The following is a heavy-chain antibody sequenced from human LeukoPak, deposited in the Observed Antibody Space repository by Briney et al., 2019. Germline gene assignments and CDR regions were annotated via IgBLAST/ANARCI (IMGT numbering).Heavy chain of an antibody. CDR3: ARVPYYYGSGSFSY. CDR1: GGSISSSSYY. J-gene: IGHJ4*02. V-gene: IGHV4-39*07. Sequence: PSETLSLTCTVSGGSISSSSYYWGWIRQPPGKGLEWIGSIYYSGSTYYNPSLKSRVTISIDTSQNHFSLKVTSVTAADTAVYYCARVPYYYGSGSFSYWGQGTLVTVSS. D-gene: IGHD3-10*01. CDR2: IYYSGST.